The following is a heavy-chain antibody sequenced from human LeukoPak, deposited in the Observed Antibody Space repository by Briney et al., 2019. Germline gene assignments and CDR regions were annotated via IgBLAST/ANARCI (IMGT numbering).Heavy chain of an antibody. CDR3: ARRLRGLITYYFDY. CDR2: IKQDGSEK. D-gene: IGHD3-10*01. J-gene: IGHJ4*02. V-gene: IGHV3-7*04. Sequence: PRGSLRLSCAASGFTFSSYWMSWVRQAPGKGLEWVANIKQDGSEKYYVDSVKGRFTISRDNANNSLYLQMNSLRAEDTAVYYCARRLRGLITYYFDYWGQGTLVTVSS. CDR1: GFTFSSYW.